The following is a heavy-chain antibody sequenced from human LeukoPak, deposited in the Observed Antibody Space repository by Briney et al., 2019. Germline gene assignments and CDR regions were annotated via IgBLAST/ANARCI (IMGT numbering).Heavy chain of an antibody. J-gene: IGHJ4*02. CDR2: IYYSGST. CDR3: ASPSWYGGDY. CDR1: GGSISSSSYY. D-gene: IGHD6-13*01. Sequence: SETLSLTCTVSGGSISSSSYYWGWIRQPPGKGLEWIGSIYYSGSTYYNPSLKSRVTISVDTSKNQSSLKLSSVTAADTAVYYCASPSWYGGDYWGQGTLVTVSS. V-gene: IGHV4-39*01.